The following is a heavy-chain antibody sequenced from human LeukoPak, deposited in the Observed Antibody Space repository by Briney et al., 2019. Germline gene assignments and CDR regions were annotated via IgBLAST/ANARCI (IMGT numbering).Heavy chain of an antibody. V-gene: IGHV5-51*01. CDR3: ARRDYYDSSGYYYLDY. J-gene: IGHJ4*02. D-gene: IGHD3-22*01. CDR2: IYPGDSDT. Sequence: GESLKISCKGSGYSFTSYWIGWVRQMPGKGLEWMGIIYPGDSDTRYSPSFQGQVTISADKSTSTAYLQWSSLKASDTAMYYCARRDYYDSSGYYYLDYWGQGTLVTVSS. CDR1: GYSFTSYW.